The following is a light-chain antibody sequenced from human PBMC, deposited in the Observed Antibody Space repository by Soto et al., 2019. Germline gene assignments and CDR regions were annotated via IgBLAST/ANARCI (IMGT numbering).Light chain of an antibody. CDR2: DVS. V-gene: IGLV2-14*01. CDR1: SSDVGGYKY. J-gene: IGLJ2*01. Sequence: QSVLTQPASVSGSPGQSITISCTGTSSDVGGYKYVSWYQQHPGKAPKLMIYDVSNRPSGVSNRFSGSKSGNTASLTISGLQAEDEADYYCSSYTSSSTVGLFGGGTQLTVL. CDR3: SSYTSSSTVGL.